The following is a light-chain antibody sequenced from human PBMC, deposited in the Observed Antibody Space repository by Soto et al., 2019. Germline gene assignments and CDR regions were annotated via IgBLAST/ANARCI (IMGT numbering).Light chain of an antibody. CDR1: QSVLYSSNNKNY. V-gene: IGKV4-1*01. Sequence: DIVMTRSPDSLAVSLGERATINCKSSQSVLYSSNNKNYLAWYQQKPGQPPKLLIYWASTRESGVPDRFSGSGSGTDFTLTISSLQAEDVAVYYCQQYYSTPPRTFGQGTKVDI. CDR3: QQYYSTPPRT. CDR2: WAS. J-gene: IGKJ1*01.